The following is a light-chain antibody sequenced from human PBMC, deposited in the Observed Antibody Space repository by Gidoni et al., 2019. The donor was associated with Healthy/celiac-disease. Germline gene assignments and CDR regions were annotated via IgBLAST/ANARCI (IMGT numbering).Light chain of an antibody. CDR1: QSVSSN. CDR3: QQYNNWPLYT. CDR2: GAS. Sequence: EIVMTQSPATLSVSPGERATLSCRARQSVSSNLAWCQPKPGQEPRLLIYGASPRAPGIPARFSGSGSGTEFTLTISSLQSEDFGVYYCQQYNNWPLYTFGQGTKLEIK. J-gene: IGKJ2*01. V-gene: IGKV3-15*01.